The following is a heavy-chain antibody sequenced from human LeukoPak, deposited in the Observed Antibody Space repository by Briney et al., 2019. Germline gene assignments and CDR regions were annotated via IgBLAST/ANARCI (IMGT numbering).Heavy chain of an antibody. CDR3: ARDRVLRYFDWPDSDDAFDI. J-gene: IGHJ3*02. Sequence: GGSLRLSCAASGFTFSSYAMHWVRQAPGKGLEWVAVISYDGSNKYYADSVKGRFTISRDNSKNTLYLQMNSLRAEDTAVYYCARDRVLRYFDWPDSDDAFDIWGQGTMVTVSS. CDR1: GFTFSSYA. CDR2: ISYDGSNK. V-gene: IGHV3-30-3*01. D-gene: IGHD3-9*01.